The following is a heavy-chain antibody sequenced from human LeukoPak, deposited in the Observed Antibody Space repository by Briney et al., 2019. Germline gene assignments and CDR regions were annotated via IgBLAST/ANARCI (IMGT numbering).Heavy chain of an antibody. V-gene: IGHV3-23*01. J-gene: IGHJ4*02. CDR2: ISGSGGST. CDR1: GFTFSSYA. D-gene: IGHD2-2*01. CDR3: AKALGYCSSTSCQQIDY. Sequence: GGSLRLSCAASGFTFSSYAVSWVRQAPGKGLEWVSAISGSGGSTYYADSVKGRFTISRDDSKNTLYLQMNSLRAEDTAVYYCAKALGYCSSTSCQQIDYWGQGTLVTVSS.